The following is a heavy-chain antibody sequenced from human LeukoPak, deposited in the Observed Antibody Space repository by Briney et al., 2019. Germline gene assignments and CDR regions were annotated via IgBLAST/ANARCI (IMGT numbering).Heavy chain of an antibody. V-gene: IGHV1-2*02. J-gene: IGHJ4*02. D-gene: IGHD6-13*01. Sequence: ASVKVSCKASGYTFTGYYMHWVRQAPGQGLEWVGWINPNSGGTNYAQKFQGRVTMTRDTSISTAYMELSRLRSDDTAVYYCARAANSTSGYTYYFDYWGQGTLVTVSS. CDR2: INPNSGGT. CDR1: GYTFTGYY. CDR3: ARAANSTSGYTYYFDY.